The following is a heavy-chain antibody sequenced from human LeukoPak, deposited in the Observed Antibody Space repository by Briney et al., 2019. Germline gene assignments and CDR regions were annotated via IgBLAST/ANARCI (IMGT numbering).Heavy chain of an antibody. V-gene: IGHV4-30-4*08. CDR2: IYYSGST. CDR1: GGCISSGDYY. CDR3: ARAGYYDRLDY. D-gene: IGHD3-22*01. Sequence: TLSLTCTVSGGCISSGDYYWSWIRQPPGKGLEWIGYIYYSGSTYYNPSLKSRVTISVDTSKNQFSLKLSSVTAADTPVYYCARAGYYDRLDYWGQGTLVTVSS. J-gene: IGHJ4*02.